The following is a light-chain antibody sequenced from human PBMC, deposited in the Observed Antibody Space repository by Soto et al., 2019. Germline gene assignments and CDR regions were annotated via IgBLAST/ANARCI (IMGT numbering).Light chain of an antibody. V-gene: IGKV3-20*01. J-gene: IGKJ1*01. Sequence: ETVLTQSPGTLSLSPGERATLSCRASQSVSSTYLAWYQQKPGQAPRLLIYGASSRATGIPDRFSGSGSGTDFALTSSRLEPEDFAVYYCQQYGSSPWTFGQGTNVEIK. CDR2: GAS. CDR3: QQYGSSPWT. CDR1: QSVSSTY.